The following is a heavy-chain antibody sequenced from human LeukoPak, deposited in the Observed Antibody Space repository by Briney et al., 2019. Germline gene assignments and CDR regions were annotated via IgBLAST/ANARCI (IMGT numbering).Heavy chain of an antibody. V-gene: IGHV3-48*01. CDR1: GFTFSSYN. Sequence: GGSLRLSCAASGFTFSSYNMNWVRQAPGKGLEWVSYISSSGSTIYYADSVKGRFTISRDNAKNSLYLQMNSLKAEDTAVYYCARDQDWNDRGGLDYWGQGTLVTVSS. D-gene: IGHD1-1*01. CDR3: ARDQDWNDRGGLDY. J-gene: IGHJ4*02. CDR2: ISSSGSTI.